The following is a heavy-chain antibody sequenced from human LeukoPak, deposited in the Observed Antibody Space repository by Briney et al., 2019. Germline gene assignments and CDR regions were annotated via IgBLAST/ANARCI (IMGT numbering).Heavy chain of an antibody. CDR3: AKDVRTEAAAMTH. CDR1: GFTFKSYG. D-gene: IGHD2-2*01. Sequence: GGSLRLSCVASGFTFKSYGMHWVRQAPGKGLEWVAVISHDGSNKYYADSVKGRFTISRESSQNRLYLQMNSLRVEDTAVYYCAKDVRTEAAAMTHWGQGSLVIVSS. V-gene: IGHV3-30*18. J-gene: IGHJ4*02. CDR2: ISHDGSNK.